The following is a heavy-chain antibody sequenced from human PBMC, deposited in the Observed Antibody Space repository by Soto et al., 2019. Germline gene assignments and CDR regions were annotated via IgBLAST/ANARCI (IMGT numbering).Heavy chain of an antibody. D-gene: IGHD2-8*02. J-gene: IGHJ6*04. CDR3: ASLSSLLKMDV. CDR1: GFPFSSYS. Sequence: GGSLRLSCAASGFPFSSYSMNWVRQAPGKGLEWVSSISSSSSYIYYADSVKGRFTISRDNAKNSLYLQMNSLRAEDTAVYYCASLSSLLKMDVWGKGTTVTVSS. V-gene: IGHV3-21*01. CDR2: ISSSSSYI.